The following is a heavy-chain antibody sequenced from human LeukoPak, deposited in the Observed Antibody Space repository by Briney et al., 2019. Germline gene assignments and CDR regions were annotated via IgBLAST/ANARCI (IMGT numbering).Heavy chain of an antibody. V-gene: IGHV3-23*01. CDR2: ISGSGDAT. D-gene: IGHD6-19*01. CDR3: SKGPAVAGTADYFQY. CDR1: GFTFSSYA. Sequence: GGSLRLSCAASGFTFSSYAMSWVRQAPGKGLEWVYVISGSGDATYYADYVKRRFTIFRNNSENTLYLQMNSLRTEDTAVYYWSKGPAVAGTADYFQYWGQGTLVTVFS. J-gene: IGHJ1*01.